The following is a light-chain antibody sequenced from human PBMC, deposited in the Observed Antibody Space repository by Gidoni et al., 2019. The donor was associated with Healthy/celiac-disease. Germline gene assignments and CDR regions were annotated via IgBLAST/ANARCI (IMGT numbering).Light chain of an antibody. CDR3: QQYYSTPRT. CDR2: WAS. Sequence: KSSQSVLYSSNNNNYLAWYQQKPGQPPKLLIYWASTRESGVPDRFSGSGSGTDFTLTISSLQAEDVAVYYCQQYYSTPRTFGQGTKVEIK. V-gene: IGKV4-1*01. CDR1: QSVLYSSNNNNY. J-gene: IGKJ1*01.